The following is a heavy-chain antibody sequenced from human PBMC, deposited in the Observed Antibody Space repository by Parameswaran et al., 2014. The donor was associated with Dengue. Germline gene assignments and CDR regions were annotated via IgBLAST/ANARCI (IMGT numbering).Heavy chain of an antibody. D-gene: IGHD3-22*01. CDR3: ARDLIESYYDSSGYYYYYGMDV. Sequence: SWVRQAPGQGLEWMGGIIPIFGTANYAQKFQGRVTITADESTSTAYMELSSLRSEDTAVYYCARDLIESYYDSSGYYYYYGMDVWAKDHGHRLL. V-gene: IGHV1-69*01. J-gene: IGHJ6*04. CDR2: IIPIFGTA.